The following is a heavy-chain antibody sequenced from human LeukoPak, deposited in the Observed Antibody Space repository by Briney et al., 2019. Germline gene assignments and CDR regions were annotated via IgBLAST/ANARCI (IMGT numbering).Heavy chain of an antibody. CDR2: ISGSGGST. CDR1: GFTFSNYA. CDR3: AKPSSGYYFFY. J-gene: IGHJ4*02. D-gene: IGHD3-22*01. V-gene: IGHV3-23*01. Sequence: GGSLRLSCGASGFTFSNYAMSWVRQAPGKGLEWVSAISGSGGSTYYADSVKGRFTISRDNSKNTLYLQMNSLRAEDTAVYYCAKPSSGYYFFYWGQGTLVTVSS.